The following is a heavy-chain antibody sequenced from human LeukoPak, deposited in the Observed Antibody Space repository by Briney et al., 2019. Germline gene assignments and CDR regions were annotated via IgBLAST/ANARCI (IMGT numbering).Heavy chain of an antibody. CDR3: AIFPTVTNNPDGC. CDR2: INSDGRGT. CDR1: GFTFSNYW. J-gene: IGHJ4*02. V-gene: IGHV3-74*01. D-gene: IGHD4-17*01. Sequence: GGSLRLSCAASGFTFSNYWMHWVRQAPGKGLVWVSRINSDGRGTTYADSVKGRFTISRDNAKNTLYLQMSSLRAEDTAVYYCAIFPTVTNNPDGCWGQGPLVTVS.